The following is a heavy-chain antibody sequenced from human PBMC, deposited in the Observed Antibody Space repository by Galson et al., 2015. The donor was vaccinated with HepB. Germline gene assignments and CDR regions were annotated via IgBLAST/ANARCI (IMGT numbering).Heavy chain of an antibody. Sequence: SLRLSCAASGFTFSSYAMSWVRQAPGKGLEWVSYLNSDGSTIYYAHSVKGRFTISRDNAKNSLYLQMNSLRAEDTAVYYCVKSSNPPFDYWGQGTLVTVSS. CDR3: VKSSNPPFDY. J-gene: IGHJ4*02. CDR1: GFTFSSYA. CDR2: LNSDGSTI. V-gene: IGHV3-48*01.